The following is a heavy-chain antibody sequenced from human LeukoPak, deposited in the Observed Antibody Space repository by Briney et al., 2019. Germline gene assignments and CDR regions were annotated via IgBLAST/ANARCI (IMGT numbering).Heavy chain of an antibody. Sequence: ASVKVSCKASGGTFSSYAISWVRQAPGQGLEWMGRIIPILGTTNYAQKFQGRVTITTDESTGVAYMDLSSLRSEDTAVYYCARGPPDAFDIWGQGTMVTVSS. J-gene: IGHJ3*02. CDR1: GGTFSSYA. V-gene: IGHV1-69*11. CDR2: IIPILGTT. CDR3: ARGPPDAFDI.